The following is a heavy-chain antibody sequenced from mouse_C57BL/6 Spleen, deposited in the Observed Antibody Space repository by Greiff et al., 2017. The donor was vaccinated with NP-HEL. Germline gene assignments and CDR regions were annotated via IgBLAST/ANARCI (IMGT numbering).Heavy chain of an antibody. CDR1: GFTFSDYG. D-gene: IGHD1-1*01. V-gene: IGHV5-17*01. J-gene: IGHJ4*01. Sequence: EVKLQESGGGLVKPGGSLKLSCAASGFTFSDYGMHWVRQAPEKGLEWVAYISSGSSTIYYADTVKGRFTISRDNAKNTLFLQMTSLRSEDTAMYYCARSADYYGSTYYAMDYWGQGTSVTVSS. CDR3: ARSADYYGSTYYAMDY. CDR2: ISSGSSTI.